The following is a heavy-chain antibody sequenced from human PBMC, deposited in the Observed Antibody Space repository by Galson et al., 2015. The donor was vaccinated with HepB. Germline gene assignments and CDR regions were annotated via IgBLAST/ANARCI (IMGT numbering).Heavy chain of an antibody. D-gene: IGHD3-10*01. CDR1: GFTLSSYG. CDR2: INDSGGT. Sequence: SLRLSCAASGFTLSSYGMSWVRQAPGKGLEWVSLINDSGGTYYADSVRGRVTISRDSSKNTLYLQMNSLRAEDTAVYYCAKELGDDYWGQGTLVTVSS. J-gene: IGHJ4*02. V-gene: IGHV3-23*01. CDR3: AKELGDDY.